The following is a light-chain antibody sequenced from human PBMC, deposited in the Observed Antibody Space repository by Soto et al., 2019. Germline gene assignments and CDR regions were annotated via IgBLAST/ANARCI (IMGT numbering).Light chain of an antibody. CDR2: SNN. CDR3: QSYDNSLGGSNV. CDR1: SSNIGAGFD. Sequence: QSVLTQPPSVSGAPGQRVTISCTGSSSNIGAGFDVHWYQQLPGTAPKLLIYSNNNRPSGVPDRFSGSKSGTSASLAITGLQAEDEADYYCQSYDNSLGGSNVFGTGTKVTVL. J-gene: IGLJ1*01. V-gene: IGLV1-40*01.